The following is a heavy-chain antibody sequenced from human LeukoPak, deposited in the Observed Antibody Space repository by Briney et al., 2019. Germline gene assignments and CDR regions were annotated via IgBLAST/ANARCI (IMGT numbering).Heavy chain of an antibody. CDR2: IRYDGSSE. Sequence: GGSLRLSCAASGFTFSSYGMRWVRQAPGKGLEWVAFIRYDGSSEYYADSVKGRFTISRDNSKNTLSLQMNSLRPEDTAIYYCAKDLTTVTSQGDYWGQGTVVTVSS. D-gene: IGHD4-17*01. CDR1: GFTFSSYG. V-gene: IGHV3-30*02. CDR3: AKDLTTVTSQGDY. J-gene: IGHJ4*02.